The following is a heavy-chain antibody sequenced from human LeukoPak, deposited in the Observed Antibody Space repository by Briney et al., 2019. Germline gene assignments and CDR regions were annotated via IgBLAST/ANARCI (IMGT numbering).Heavy chain of an antibody. V-gene: IGHV3-30-3*01. CDR3: AREGGGWPTYYYYYGMDV. Sequence: GGSLRLSCAASGFTFSSYAMHWVRQAPGKGLEWVAVISYDGSNKYYADSVKGRFTISRDNSKNTLYLQMNSLRAEDTAVYYCAREGGGWPTYYYYYGMDVWGQGTTVTVSS. CDR2: ISYDGSNK. CDR1: GFTFSSYA. D-gene: IGHD3-16*01. J-gene: IGHJ6*02.